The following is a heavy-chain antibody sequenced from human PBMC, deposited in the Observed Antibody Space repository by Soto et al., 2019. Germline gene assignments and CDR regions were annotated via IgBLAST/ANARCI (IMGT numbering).Heavy chain of an antibody. D-gene: IGHD6-19*01. CDR3: TREEGIAVAGTADAFDI. V-gene: IGHV6-1*01. CDR1: GDSVSSNSAA. J-gene: IGHJ3*02. CDR2: TYYRSKWYN. Sequence: SQTLSLTCAISGDSVSSNSAAWNWIRQSPSRGLEWLGRTYYRSKWYNDYAVSVKSRITINPDTSKNQFSLQLNSVTPEDTAVYYCTREEGIAVAGTADAFDIWGQGTMVTVSS.